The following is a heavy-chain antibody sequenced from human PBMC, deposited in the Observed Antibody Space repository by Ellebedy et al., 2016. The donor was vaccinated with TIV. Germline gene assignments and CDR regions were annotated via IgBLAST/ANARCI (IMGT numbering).Heavy chain of an antibody. CDR2: IIPIFGTA. D-gene: IGHD2-21*02. CDR3: ARVAAYCGGDCYSGGDY. V-gene: IGHV1-69*06. CDR1: GYTFTSYG. Sequence: SVKVSXXASGYTFTSYGISWVRQAPGQGLEWMGGIIPIFGTANYAQKFQGRVTITADKSTSTAYMELSSLRSEDTAVYYCARVAAYCGGDCYSGGDYWGQGTLVTVSS. J-gene: IGHJ4*02.